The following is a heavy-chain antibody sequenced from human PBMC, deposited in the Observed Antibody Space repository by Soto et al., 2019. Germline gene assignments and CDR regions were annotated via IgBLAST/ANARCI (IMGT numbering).Heavy chain of an antibody. CDR1: GFTFSDHY. CDR2: TRNRANGYTT. J-gene: IGHJ4*02. CDR3: ASAFYGSGSYSLDY. V-gene: IGHV3-72*01. D-gene: IGHD3-10*01. Sequence: EVQLVESGGGLVQPGGSLRLSCAASGFTFSDHYMDWVRQAPAKGLEWVGRTRNRANGYTTEYAASVKGRFTISRDDSKTSLYLQMNSLKIEDTAVYYCASAFYGSGSYSLDYWGQGALVTVSS.